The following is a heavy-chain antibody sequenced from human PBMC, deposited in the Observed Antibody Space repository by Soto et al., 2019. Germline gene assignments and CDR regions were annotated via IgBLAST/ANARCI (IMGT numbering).Heavy chain of an antibody. CDR2: INAGNGNT. CDR1: GYTFTSYA. J-gene: IGHJ6*03. CDR3: ARAKVATIWYYYMDV. Sequence: GASVKVSCKASGYTFTSYAMHWVRQAPGQRLEWMGWINAGNGNTKYSQKFQGRVTITRDTSASTAYMELSSLRSEDTAVYYCARAKVATIWYYYMDVWGKGTTVTVSS. D-gene: IGHD5-12*01. V-gene: IGHV1-3*01.